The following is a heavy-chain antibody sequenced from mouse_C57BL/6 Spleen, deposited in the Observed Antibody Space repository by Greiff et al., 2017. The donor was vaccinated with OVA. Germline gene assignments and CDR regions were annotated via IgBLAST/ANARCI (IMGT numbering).Heavy chain of an antibody. J-gene: IGHJ2*01. CDR2: INPNNGGT. Sequence: VQLQQSGPELVKPGASVKMSCKASGYTFTDYNMHWVKQSHGKSLEWIGYINPNNGGTSYNQKFKGKATLTVNKSSSTAYMELRSLTSEDSAVYYCARGSYRVDYFDYWGQGTTLTVSS. D-gene: IGHD2-14*01. CDR3: ARGSYRVDYFDY. V-gene: IGHV1-22*01. CDR1: GYTFTDYN.